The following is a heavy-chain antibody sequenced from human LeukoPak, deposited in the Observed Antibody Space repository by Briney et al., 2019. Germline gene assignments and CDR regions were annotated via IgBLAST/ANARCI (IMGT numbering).Heavy chain of an antibody. CDR3: ARSYGDHYYGMDV. V-gene: IGHV4-39*07. J-gene: IGHJ6*02. Sequence: KPSETLSLTCTVSGGSISSSCCYWAWIRQPPGKGLEWIGSVYYSGSTYYNPSFKGRVTISLDTSNNQFSLKLRSVTAADTAVYYCARSYGDHYYGMDVWGQGTTVTVSS. CDR2: VYYSGST. D-gene: IGHD4-17*01. CDR1: GGSISSSCCY.